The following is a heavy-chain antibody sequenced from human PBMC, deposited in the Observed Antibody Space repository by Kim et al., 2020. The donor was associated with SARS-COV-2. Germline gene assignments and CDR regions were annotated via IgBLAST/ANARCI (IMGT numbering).Heavy chain of an antibody. V-gene: IGHV7-4-1*02. J-gene: IGHJ4*02. Sequence: ASVKVSCKASGYTFTSYAMNWVRQAPGQGLEWMGWINTNTGNPTYAQGFTGRFVFSLDTSVSTAYLQISSLKAEDTAVYYCARGDSSGWPNYFDYWGQGTLVTVSS. CDR3: ARGDSSGWPNYFDY. CDR2: INTNTGNP. D-gene: IGHD6-19*01. CDR1: GYTFTSYA.